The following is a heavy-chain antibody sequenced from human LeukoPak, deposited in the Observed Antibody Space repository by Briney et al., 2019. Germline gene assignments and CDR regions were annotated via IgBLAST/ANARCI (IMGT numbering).Heavy chain of an antibody. CDR2: ISYDGSNK. CDR3: AKERSHLINYFDY. V-gene: IGHV3-30*18. D-gene: IGHD3-16*01. J-gene: IGHJ4*02. CDR1: GFTFSSYG. Sequence: GGSLRLSCAASGFTFSSYGMHWVRQAPGKGLEWVAVISYDGSNKYYADSVKGRFTISRDNSKNTLYLQMNSLRAEDTAVYYCAKERSHLINYFDYWGQGTLVTLSS.